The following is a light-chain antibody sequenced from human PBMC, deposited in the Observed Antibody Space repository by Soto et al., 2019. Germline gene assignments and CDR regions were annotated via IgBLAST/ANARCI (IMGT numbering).Light chain of an antibody. CDR1: QTVRNNY. J-gene: IGKJ2*01. CDR2: DAS. V-gene: IGKV3-20*01. Sequence: EFVLTQSPGTLSLSPGERATLSCRASQTVRNNYLAWYQQKPGQAPRLLIYDASSRATGIPDRFSGGGSGTDFTLTISRLEPEDFAVYYCQQYDNSPGYTFGQGTKLEIK. CDR3: QQYDNSPGYT.